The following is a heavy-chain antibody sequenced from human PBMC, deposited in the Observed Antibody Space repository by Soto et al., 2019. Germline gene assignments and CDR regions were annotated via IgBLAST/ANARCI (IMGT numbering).Heavy chain of an antibody. J-gene: IGHJ4*02. CDR2: IIPLSGTA. Sequence: QVQLVQYGAEVKKPGSSVKVSCKASGGILSNYVIAWVRQAPGQGLEWMGGIIPLSGTAKYAQKFQGRVTITADESSNTAYMDLSSLRSDDTAFYYGATEVFSGSYHAYWGQGTLVTVSS. V-gene: IGHV1-69*01. CDR3: ATEVFSGSYHAY. CDR1: GGILSNYV. D-gene: IGHD1-26*01.